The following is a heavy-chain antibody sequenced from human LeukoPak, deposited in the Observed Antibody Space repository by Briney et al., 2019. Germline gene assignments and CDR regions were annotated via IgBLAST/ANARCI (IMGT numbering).Heavy chain of an antibody. D-gene: IGHD3-22*01. Sequence: SVKVSCKASGYTFTSYGISWVRQAPGQGLEWMGGIIPIFGTANYAQKFQGRVTITADESTSTAYMELSSLRSEDTAVYYCARVVTPYYYDSSGYYSRPLNYWGQGTLVTVSS. J-gene: IGHJ4*02. CDR3: ARVVTPYYYDSSGYYSRPLNY. CDR2: IIPIFGTA. CDR1: GYTFTSYG. V-gene: IGHV1-69*13.